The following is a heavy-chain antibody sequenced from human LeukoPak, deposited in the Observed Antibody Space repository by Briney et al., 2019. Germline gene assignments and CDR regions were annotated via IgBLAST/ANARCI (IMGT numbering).Heavy chain of an antibody. CDR3: AKDKEQWLVPEGAFDI. CDR1: GFTFSSYA. Sequence: GGSLRLSCAAAGFTFSSYAMSWVRQAPGKGLEWVSGISWNSGSIGYADSVKGRFTISRDNAKNSLYLQMNSLRAEDTALYYCAKDKEQWLVPEGAFDIWGQGTMVTVSS. CDR2: ISWNSGSI. D-gene: IGHD6-19*01. J-gene: IGHJ3*02. V-gene: IGHV3-9*01.